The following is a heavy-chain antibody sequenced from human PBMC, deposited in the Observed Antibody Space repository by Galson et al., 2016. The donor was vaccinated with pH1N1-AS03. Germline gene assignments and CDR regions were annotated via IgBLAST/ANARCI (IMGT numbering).Heavy chain of an antibody. J-gene: IGHJ3*01. D-gene: IGHD3-22*01. CDR3: ARPAHYDSSGRDALDV. V-gene: IGHV5-51*03. CDR2: IYSGDSQI. CDR1: GYSFINFW. Sequence: QSGAEVKKPGESLKISCKGSGYSFINFWIGWVRQKPGKGLEWMGTIYSGDSQIRYSPSFEGQVTISADKSTRTTYLQWRSLKASDTAIYYCARPAHYDSSGRDALDVWGQGTMLIVSS.